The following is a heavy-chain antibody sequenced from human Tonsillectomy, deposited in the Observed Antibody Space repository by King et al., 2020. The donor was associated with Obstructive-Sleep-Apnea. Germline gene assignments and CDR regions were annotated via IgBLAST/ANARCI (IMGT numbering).Heavy chain of an antibody. CDR3: ARGAGGVIVSYYFDY. V-gene: IGHV4-31*03. J-gene: IGHJ4*02. D-gene: IGHD2-8*02. CDR2: IYYSGLT. Sequence: QLQESGPGLVKPSQTLSLTCTFSGGSISRGGYYWRWIRQHPGKGLEWVGYIYYSGLTYYNPSLTSRFTISVDTSTHQFSLKLSSVTAADTAVYYCARGAGGVIVSYYFDYWGQGTLVTVSS. CDR1: GGSISRGGYY.